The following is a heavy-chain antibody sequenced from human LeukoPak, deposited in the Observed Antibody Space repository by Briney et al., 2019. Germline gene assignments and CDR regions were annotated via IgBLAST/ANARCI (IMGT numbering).Heavy chain of an antibody. V-gene: IGHV1-46*01. CDR2: INPSGGAT. D-gene: IGHD2-21*02. Sequence: ASVKVSCKASGYTFTSYYIHWVRQAPGQGLEWMGFINPSGGATSYAQNFQGRVTITRDTSASTAYMELSSLRSEDMAVYYCARQNPMTDFDYWGQGTLVTVSS. CDR3: ARQNPMTDFDY. CDR1: GYTFTSYY. J-gene: IGHJ4*02.